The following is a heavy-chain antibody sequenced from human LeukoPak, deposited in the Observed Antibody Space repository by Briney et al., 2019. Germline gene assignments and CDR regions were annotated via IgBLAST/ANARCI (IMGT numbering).Heavy chain of an antibody. CDR1: GYSISSGYY. D-gene: IGHD4-17*01. V-gene: IGHV4-38-2*02. Sequence: PSETLSLTCTVSGYSISSGYYWGWIRQPPGKGLEWIGSIYHSGSTYYNPSLKSRVTISVDTSKNQFSLKLSSVTAADTAVYYCARDSLGGYGDYIDYWGQGTLVTVSS. CDR2: IYHSGST. J-gene: IGHJ4*02. CDR3: ARDSLGGYGDYIDY.